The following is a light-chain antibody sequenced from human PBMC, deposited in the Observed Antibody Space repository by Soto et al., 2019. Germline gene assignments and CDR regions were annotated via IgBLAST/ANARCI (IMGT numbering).Light chain of an antibody. CDR2: AAS. CDR3: QLATNTLWT. V-gene: IGKV1-39*01. Sequence: DIQMTQSPSSLSASVGDRVTITCRASQSIGSYLNWFQHKPGKAPKLLIFAASNLQSGVPSRFSGGGSGADFTLTISSLQPEDVATYYCQLATNTLWTFGPGTKVEI. J-gene: IGKJ1*01. CDR1: QSIGSY.